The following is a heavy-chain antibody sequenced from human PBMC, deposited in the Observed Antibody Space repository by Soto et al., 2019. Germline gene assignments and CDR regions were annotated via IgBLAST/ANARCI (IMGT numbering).Heavy chain of an antibody. CDR3: ARSSYDFWSGYYQQDYYYGMDV. Sequence: ASVKVSCKASGYTFTGYYMHWVRQVPGQRLEWMGWINPNSGGTNYAQKFQGWVTMTRDTSISTAYMELSRLRSDDTAVYYCARSSYDFWSGYYQQDYYYGMDVWGQGTTVTVSS. D-gene: IGHD3-3*01. CDR1: GYTFTGYY. V-gene: IGHV1-2*04. J-gene: IGHJ6*02. CDR2: INPNSGGT.